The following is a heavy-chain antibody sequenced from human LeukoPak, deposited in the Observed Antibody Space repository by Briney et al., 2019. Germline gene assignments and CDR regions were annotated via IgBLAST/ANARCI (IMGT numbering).Heavy chain of an antibody. Sequence: KSGGSPRLSCAASGFTFSSYAMSWVRQAPGKGLEWVSAISGSGGSTYYADSVKGRFTISRDNSNHMLYLQMNSLIAEDTAIYYCAKDDDWLRFEHWGRGTPVSVSS. J-gene: IGHJ4*02. CDR3: AKDDDWLRFEH. V-gene: IGHV3-23*01. CDR1: GFTFSSYA. CDR2: ISGSGGST. D-gene: IGHD5-12*01.